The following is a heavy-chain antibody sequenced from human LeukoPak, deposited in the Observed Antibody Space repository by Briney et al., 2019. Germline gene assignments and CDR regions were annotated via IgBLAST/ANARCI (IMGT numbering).Heavy chain of an antibody. Sequence: SQTLSLTCTVSGGSISSGSYYWSWIRQPAGKGLEWIGRIYTSGSTNYNPSLKSRVTISVDTSKNQFSLKLSSVTAADTAVYYCARDFDYYDSSGIDAFDIWGQGTMVTVSS. CDR2: IYTSGST. D-gene: IGHD3-22*01. J-gene: IGHJ3*02. CDR3: ARDFDYYDSSGIDAFDI. V-gene: IGHV4-61*02. CDR1: GGSISSGSYY.